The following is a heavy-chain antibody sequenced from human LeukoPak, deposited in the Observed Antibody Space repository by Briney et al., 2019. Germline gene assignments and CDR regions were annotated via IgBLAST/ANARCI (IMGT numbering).Heavy chain of an antibody. CDR1: GFTFDDYA. J-gene: IGHJ4*02. D-gene: IGHD7-27*01. CDR2: ISWNSGSI. V-gene: IGHV3-9*01. CDR3: AKDKGWGSIDY. Sequence: GGSLRLSCAASGFTFDDYAMHWVRQAPGKGLEWVSGISWNSGSIGYADSVKGRFTISRDNAKNSLYLQMNSLGAEDTALYYCAKDKGWGSIDYWGQGTLVTVSS.